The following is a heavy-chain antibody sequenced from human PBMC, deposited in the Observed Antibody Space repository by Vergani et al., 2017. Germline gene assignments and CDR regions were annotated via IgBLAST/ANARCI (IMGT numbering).Heavy chain of an antibody. CDR1: GFSFTTYA. Sequence: EVQLLESGGDLVQPGGSLRLSCAASGFSFTTYAMSWVRQAPGKGLEWVSTINTNDDYTRYGDSVKGRFTISRDNSKSTLYLQMNSLRAEDTAIYYCAKGGWNYWFDSWGQGTLVTVSS. CDR3: AKGGWNYWFDS. CDR2: INTNDDYT. J-gene: IGHJ5*01. D-gene: IGHD1-1*01. V-gene: IGHV3-23*01.